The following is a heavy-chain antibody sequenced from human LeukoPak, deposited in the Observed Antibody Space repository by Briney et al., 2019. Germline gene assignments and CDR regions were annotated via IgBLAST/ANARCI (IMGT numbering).Heavy chain of an antibody. CDR1: GASINTGSYY. D-gene: IGHD6-19*01. Sequence: SETLSLTCTVSGASINTGSYYWSWIRQSAGKGLEWIGRIYTNGNTDYNPSLKSRVTISIDTSKTQFSLILTSVTAADTAVYYCAERGAGPGYWGQGTLVTVSS. CDR2: IYTNGNT. V-gene: IGHV4-61*02. CDR3: AERGAGPGY. J-gene: IGHJ4*02.